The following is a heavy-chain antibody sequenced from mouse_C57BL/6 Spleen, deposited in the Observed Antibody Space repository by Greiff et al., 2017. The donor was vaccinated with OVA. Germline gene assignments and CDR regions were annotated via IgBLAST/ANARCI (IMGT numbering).Heavy chain of an antibody. J-gene: IGHJ3*01. V-gene: IGHV1-15*01. CDR1: GYTFTDYE. CDR3: TRSDPSFAY. CDR2: IDPETGGT. Sequence: LQESGAELVRPGASVTLSCKASGYTFTDYEMHWVKQTPVHGLEWIGAIDPETGGTAYNQKFKGKAILTADKSSSTAYMELRSLTSEDSAVYYCTRSDPSFAYWGQGTLVTVSA.